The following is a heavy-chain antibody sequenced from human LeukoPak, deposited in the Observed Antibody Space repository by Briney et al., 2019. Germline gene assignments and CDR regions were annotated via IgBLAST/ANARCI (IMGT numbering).Heavy chain of an antibody. J-gene: IGHJ3*02. Sequence: GGSLRLSCAASGFTFSDFYMSWVRQAPGKGLEWISYIGKNGNLVDYADSVKGRFTVSRDNTKNLMFLQMNSLRAEDTAVYYCATDANLVDLIQGDGHEDENFDRWGQGTMVTVSS. D-gene: IGHD1-26*01. CDR1: GFTFSDFY. V-gene: IGHV3-11*01. CDR2: IGKNGNLV. CDR3: ATDANLVDLIQGDGHEDENFDR.